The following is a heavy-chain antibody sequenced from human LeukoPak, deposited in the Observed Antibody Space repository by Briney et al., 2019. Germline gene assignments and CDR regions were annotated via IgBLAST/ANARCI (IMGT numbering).Heavy chain of an antibody. CDR3: ARFPSIGYCSSTSCYNAARDY. CDR1: GFTFSSYA. D-gene: IGHD2-2*03. CDR2: ISYDGSNK. V-gene: IGHV3-30-3*01. J-gene: IGHJ4*02. Sequence: PGGSLRLSCAASGFTFSSYAMHWVRQAPGKGLEWVAVISYDGSNKYYADSVKGRFTISRDNSKNTLYLQMNSLRAEDTAVYYCARFPSIGYCSSTSCYNAARDYWGQGTLVTVSS.